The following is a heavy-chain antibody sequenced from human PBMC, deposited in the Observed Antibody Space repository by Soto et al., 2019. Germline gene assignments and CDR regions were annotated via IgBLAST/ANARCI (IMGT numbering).Heavy chain of an antibody. J-gene: IGHJ4*02. CDR1: GFTFSSYG. D-gene: IGHD5-18*01. V-gene: IGHV3-33*01. CDR3: ARDQGRGYSYGFDY. Sequence: QVQLVESGGGVVQPGRSLRLSCAASGFTFSSYGMHCVRQAPGKGLEWGAGIWYDGINKYYADSVKGRFIISRDNSKNTLYLQMNSLRAEDTAVYYCARDQGRGYSYGFDYWGQGTLVTVSS. CDR2: IWYDGINK.